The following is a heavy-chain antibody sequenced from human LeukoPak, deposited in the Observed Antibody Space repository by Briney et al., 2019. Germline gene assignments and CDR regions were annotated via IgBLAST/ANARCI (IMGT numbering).Heavy chain of an antibody. Sequence: GGSLRLSCAASGFTFRSYAMSWVRQAPGKGLEWVSAISGSGGSTYYADSVKGRFTISRDNSKNTLYLQMNSLRAEDTAVYYCAKSQVGSSSSGFDYWGQGTLVTVSS. CDR3: AKSQVGSSSSGFDY. CDR1: GFTFRSYA. V-gene: IGHV3-23*01. D-gene: IGHD6-6*01. CDR2: ISGSGGST. J-gene: IGHJ4*02.